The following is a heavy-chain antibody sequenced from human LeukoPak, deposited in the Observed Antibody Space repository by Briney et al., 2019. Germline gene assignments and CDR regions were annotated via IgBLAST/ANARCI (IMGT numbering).Heavy chain of an antibody. CDR3: ARDMAAFDY. J-gene: IGHJ4*02. CDR1: GFTFSSYS. CDR2: ISSSSSYI. V-gene: IGHV3-21*01. Sequence: PGGSLRLSCAASGFTFSSYSMNWVRQAPGKGLEWVSSISSSSSYIYYAVSVKGRFTISRDNAKNSLYLQMNSLRAEDTAVYYCARDMAAFDYWGQGTLVTVSS. D-gene: IGHD5-24*01.